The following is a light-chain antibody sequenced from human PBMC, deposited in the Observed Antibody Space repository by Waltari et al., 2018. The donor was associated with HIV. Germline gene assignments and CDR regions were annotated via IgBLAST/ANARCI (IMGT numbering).Light chain of an antibody. CDR3: QQFNYYWT. V-gene: IGKV1-5*03. CDR2: KAS. Sequence: DIQMTQSPSTLSASVGDRVTITCRASRNVNNWLAWYQQKPGKAPKLRIYKASNLESGVPSRFSGSGSGAEFTLTISSLQPDDSATYYCQQFNYYWTFGQGTKVQIK. CDR1: RNVNNW. J-gene: IGKJ1*01.